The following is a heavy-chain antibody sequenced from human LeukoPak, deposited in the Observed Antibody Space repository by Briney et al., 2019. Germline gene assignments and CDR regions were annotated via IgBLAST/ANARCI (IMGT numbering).Heavy chain of an antibody. CDR1: GFTFSNYA. V-gene: IGHV3-30-3*01. J-gene: IGHJ4*02. CDR3: ARDRDTAMSL. CDR2: ISYDGNDK. D-gene: IGHD5-18*01. Sequence: GGSLRLSCAASGFTFSNYAMHWVRQAPGKGLEWVAIISYDGNDKYYTDSVKGRFTISRDKSKNTLYLQMNSLRAEDTAVYYCARDRDTAMSLWGQGTLVTVSS.